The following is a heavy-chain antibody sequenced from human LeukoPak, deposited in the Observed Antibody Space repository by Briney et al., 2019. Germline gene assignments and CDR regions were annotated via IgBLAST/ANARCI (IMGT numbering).Heavy chain of an antibody. J-gene: IGHJ4*02. CDR2: ISSGSGTI. CDR1: GFTFSSYS. CDR3: VGSSSIDY. Sequence: GGSLRLSCAASGFTFSSYSMNGVRQAPGKGLKWVSYISSGSGTIYYADSVKGRFTISRDNAKNSLYLQMNSLRDEDTAVYYCVGSSSIDYWGQGTLVTVSS. D-gene: IGHD6-13*01. V-gene: IGHV3-48*02.